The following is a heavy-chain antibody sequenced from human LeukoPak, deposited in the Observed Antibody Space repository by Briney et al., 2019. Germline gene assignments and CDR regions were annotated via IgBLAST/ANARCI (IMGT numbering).Heavy chain of an antibody. CDR2: ISAYNGNT. CDR1: GYTFTSYG. Sequence: ASVKVSCKASGYTFTSYGISWVRQAPGQGLEWMGWISAYNGNTNYAQKLQGRVTMTTDTSTSTAYMELRSLRSDDTAVYYCARDNYYGSGRPNYNWFDPWGQGTLVTVSS. D-gene: IGHD3-10*01. V-gene: IGHV1-18*01. J-gene: IGHJ5*02. CDR3: ARDNYYGSGRPNYNWFDP.